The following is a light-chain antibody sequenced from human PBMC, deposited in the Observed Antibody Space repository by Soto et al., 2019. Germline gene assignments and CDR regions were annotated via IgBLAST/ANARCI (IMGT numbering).Light chain of an antibody. CDR3: QQYNSYSPYT. CDR2: DAS. V-gene: IGKV1-5*01. J-gene: IGKJ2*01. Sequence: DIQMTQSPSTLSASVGHRVTITCRASQSISSWLAWYQQKPGKAPKLLIYDASSLESGVPSRFSGSGSGTEFTLTISSLQPDDFATHYCQQYNSYSPYTFGQGTKLEIK. CDR1: QSISSW.